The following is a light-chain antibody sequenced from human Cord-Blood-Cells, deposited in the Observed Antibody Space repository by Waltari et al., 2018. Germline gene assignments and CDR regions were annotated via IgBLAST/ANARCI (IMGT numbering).Light chain of an antibody. J-gene: IGKJ5*01. V-gene: IGKV1-NL1*01. CDR2: AAS. Sequence: DIQLTQSPSSLSASVGDRVTIPCRASQGIRNSLAWYQQKPGNAPKHLLYAASRLESGVPSRFSDSGSGTDYTLTISSLQPEDFATYYCQQYYSTPITFGQGTRLEIK. CDR1: QGIRNS. CDR3: QQYYSTPIT.